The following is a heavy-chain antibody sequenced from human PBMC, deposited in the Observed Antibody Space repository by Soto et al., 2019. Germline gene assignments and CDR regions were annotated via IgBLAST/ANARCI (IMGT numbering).Heavy chain of an antibody. CDR2: ISSASSET. CDR3: ARVAY. Sequence: GGSLRLSCAASGFTFSSYAMSWVRQAPGKGLEWVASISSASSETWYADSVKGRFIISRDNAQNSLFLQMNTLRPEDSAIYYCARVAYWGPGTQVTVSS. J-gene: IGHJ4*02. CDR1: GFTFSSYA. V-gene: IGHV3-21*01.